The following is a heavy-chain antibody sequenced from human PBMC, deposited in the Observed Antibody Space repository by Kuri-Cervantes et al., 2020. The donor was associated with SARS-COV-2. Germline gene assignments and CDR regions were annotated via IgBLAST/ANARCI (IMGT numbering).Heavy chain of an antibody. CDR1: GFTFSSYA. Sequence: GRLKISCAASGFTFSSYAMSWVRQAPGKGLEWVSVIYSGGSSTYYADSVKGRFTISRDNSKNTLYLQMNSLRAEDTAVYYCAKGDRQWLVRGQWGMDVWGQGTTVTVSS. CDR2: IYSGGSST. D-gene: IGHD6-19*01. CDR3: AKGDRQWLVRGQWGMDV. V-gene: IGHV3-23*03. J-gene: IGHJ6*02.